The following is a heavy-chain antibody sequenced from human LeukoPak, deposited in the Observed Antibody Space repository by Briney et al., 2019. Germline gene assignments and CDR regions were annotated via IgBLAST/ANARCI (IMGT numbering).Heavy chain of an antibody. D-gene: IGHD5-18*01. CDR2: ISGSGGST. CDR1: GFTFSSYA. CDR3: AKDRDVDTAWERAFDY. V-gene: IGHV3-23*01. J-gene: IGHJ4*02. Sequence: PGGSLRLSCAASGFTFSSYAMSWVRQAPGKGLEWVSAISGSGGSTYYADSVKGRFTISRDNSKNTLYLQMNSLRAEDTAVYYCAKDRDVDTAWERAFDYWGQGTLVTVSS.